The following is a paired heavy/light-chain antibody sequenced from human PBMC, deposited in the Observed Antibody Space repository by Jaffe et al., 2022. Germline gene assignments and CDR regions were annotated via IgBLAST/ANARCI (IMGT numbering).Heavy chain of an antibody. V-gene: IGHV3-7*01. CDR3: ARAHETGVDWFDP. CDR1: GFTFSNNW. Sequence: EVQLVESGGGLVQPGGSLRLSCAASGFTFSNNWMSWVRQTPGKGLESVANIKQDGSEKYYVDSVKGRFTISRDNAKNSLYLQMNSLRAEDTAVYYCARAHETGVDWFDPWGQGTLVTVSS. J-gene: IGHJ5*02. CDR2: IKQDGSEK. D-gene: IGHD2-8*02.
Light chain of an antibody. V-gene: IGLV2-11*01. CDR2: DVN. J-gene: IGLJ2*01. CDR1: SSDVGAYNY. CDR3: CSYAGNYNVV. Sequence: QSALTQPRSVSGSPGQSVTISCTGTSSDVGAYNYVSWYQQHPGKAPKLIIYDVNKRPSGVPDRFSGSKSGNTASLTISGLQAEDEADYYCCSYAGNYNVVFGGGTKLTVL.